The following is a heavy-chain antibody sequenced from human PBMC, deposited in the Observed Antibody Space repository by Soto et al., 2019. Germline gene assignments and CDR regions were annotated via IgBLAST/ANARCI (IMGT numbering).Heavy chain of an antibody. CDR3: ARSYSTSWVGAFDI. J-gene: IGHJ3*02. V-gene: IGHV3-33*01. CDR2: IWYDARYE. Sequence: GGSLRLSCAASGFTFSSYGMHWVRQAPGKGLEWVAVIWYDARYEYYADSVKGRFTISRDNSKNTLWLQMNSLRAEDTAVYYCARSYSTSWVGAFDISGQGTMVTVSS. D-gene: IGHD6-13*01. CDR1: GFTFSSYG.